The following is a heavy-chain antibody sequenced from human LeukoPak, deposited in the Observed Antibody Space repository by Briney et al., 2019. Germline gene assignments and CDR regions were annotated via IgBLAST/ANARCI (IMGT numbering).Heavy chain of an antibody. J-gene: IGHJ4*02. V-gene: IGHV3-30*18. CDR2: ISYDGSNK. D-gene: IGHD6-19*01. CDR3: AKDLGSGWPGNSGYFDY. Sequence: PGGSLRLSCAASGFTFSSYGMHWVRQAPGKGLEWVAVISYDGSNKYYADSVKGRFTISRDNSKNTLYLQMNSLRAEDTAVYYCAKDLGSGWPGNSGYFDYWGQGTLVTVSS. CDR1: GFTFSSYG.